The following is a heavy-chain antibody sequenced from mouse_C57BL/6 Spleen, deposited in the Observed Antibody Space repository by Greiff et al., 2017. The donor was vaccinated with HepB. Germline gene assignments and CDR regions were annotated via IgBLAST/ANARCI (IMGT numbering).Heavy chain of an antibody. J-gene: IGHJ3*01. CDR3: ARRQGGWFAY. CDR2: IYPSDSET. Sequence: VQLQQPGAELVRPGSSVKLSCKASGYTFTSYWMDWVKQRPGQGLEWIGNIYPSDSETHYNQKFKGKATLTVDKSSSTAYMQLSSLTSEDSAVYYCARRQGGWFAYWGQGTLVTVSA. CDR1: GYTFTSYW. D-gene: IGHD6-1*01. V-gene: IGHV1-61*01.